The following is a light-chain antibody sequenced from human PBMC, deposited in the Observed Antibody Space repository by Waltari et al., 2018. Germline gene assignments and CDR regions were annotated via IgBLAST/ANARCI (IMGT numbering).Light chain of an antibody. CDR2: AAS. CDR1: LSISSY. J-gene: IGKJ1*01. V-gene: IGKV1-39*01. Sequence: IQIAQSQSSLSAPVGDGDTITCRASLSISSYLNWYQQKPGKAPKLLIYAASSLQSGVPSRFSGSGSGTDFTLTISSVQPEDVATYYCQQGYSTPWTFGQGTKVEIK. CDR3: QQGYSTPWT.